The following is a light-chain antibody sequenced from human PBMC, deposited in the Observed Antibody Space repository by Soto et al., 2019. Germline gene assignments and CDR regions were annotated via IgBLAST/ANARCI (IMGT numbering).Light chain of an antibody. CDR2: DAS. V-gene: IGKV1-5*01. CDR3: QQLSHYPYT. J-gene: IGKJ2*01. CDR1: RSVSTS. Sequence: DIQMTQSPSTLSASVGDRVTITCRASRSVSTSLAWYQKKPGKAPKLLIFDASSLESGVPSRFSGSGSGTELTLTISGLQPDDFATYFCQQLSHYPYTFGQGTKLEI.